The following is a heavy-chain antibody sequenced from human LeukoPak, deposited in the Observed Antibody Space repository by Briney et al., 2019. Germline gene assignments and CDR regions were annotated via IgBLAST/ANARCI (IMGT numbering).Heavy chain of an antibody. Sequence: GRSLRLSCVASGFTYSDYGMLWVRQRPGKGLEWVTFISKDGSNEDYADSVKGRFTISRDNSKNTLYLQMTSLRTEDTAVYYCATPREGNSRDFDYWGQGTLVTFSP. J-gene: IGHJ4*02. CDR2: ISKDGSNE. D-gene: IGHD3-10*01. CDR3: ATPREGNSRDFDY. CDR1: GFTYSDYG. V-gene: IGHV3-30*03.